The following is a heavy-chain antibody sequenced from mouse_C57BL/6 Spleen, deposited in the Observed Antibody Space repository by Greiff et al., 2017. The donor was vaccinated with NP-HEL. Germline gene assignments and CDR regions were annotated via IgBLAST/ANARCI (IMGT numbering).Heavy chain of an antibody. Sequence: VQLKQSGPELVKPGASVKISCKASGYAFSSSWMNWVKQRPGKGLEWIGRIYPGDGDTNYNGKFKGKATLTADKSSSTAYMQLSSLTSEDSAVYFCAKEASYYSNYDWFAYWGQGTLVTVSA. CDR3: AKEASYYSNYDWFAY. D-gene: IGHD2-5*01. CDR2: IYPGDGDT. J-gene: IGHJ3*01. V-gene: IGHV1-82*01. CDR1: GYAFSSSW.